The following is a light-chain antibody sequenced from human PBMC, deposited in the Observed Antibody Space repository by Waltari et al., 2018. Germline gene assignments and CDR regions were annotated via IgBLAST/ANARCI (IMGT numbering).Light chain of an antibody. J-gene: IGLJ2*01. V-gene: IGLV3-1*01. CDR1: ILGNKY. Sequence: SYELTQLTSVPVSPGQTAYIPCFGEILGNKYAAWYQQKPGQSPVLLIYQNTKRPAGIPERFSGSKSGNTATLTISGTQPLDEADYYCQAWDSTIVLFGGGTKLTVL. CDR3: QAWDSTIVL. CDR2: QNT.